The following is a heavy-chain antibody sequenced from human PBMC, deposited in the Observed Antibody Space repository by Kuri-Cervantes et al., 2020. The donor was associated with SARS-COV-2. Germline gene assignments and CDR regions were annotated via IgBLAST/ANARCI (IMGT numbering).Heavy chain of an antibody. D-gene: IGHD4-23*01. CDR3: ARALTPADFDY. V-gene: IGHV4-34*01. CDR2: INHSGIT. Sequence: SQTLSLTCAVYGGSFSGYYWSCIRQSPGKGLAWIGEINHSGITNYNPSLKSRVTISLDTSKNQFSLKLSSVTAADTAVYYCARALTPADFDYWGQGTLVTVSS. J-gene: IGHJ4*02. CDR1: GGSFSGYY.